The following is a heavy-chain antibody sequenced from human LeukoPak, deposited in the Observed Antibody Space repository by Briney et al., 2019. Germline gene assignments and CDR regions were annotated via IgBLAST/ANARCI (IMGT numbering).Heavy chain of an antibody. J-gene: IGHJ4*02. CDR3: ARVAYYCSGGSCYSWCFDY. CDR2: IYSGGST. D-gene: IGHD2-15*01. V-gene: IGHV3-53*01. CDR1: GFTVSSNY. Sequence: GGSLRLSCAASGFTVSSNYMSWVRRAPGKGLEWVSVIYSGGSTYYADSVKGRFTISRDNSKNTLYLQMNSLRAEDTAVYYCARVAYYCSGGSCYSWCFDYWGQGTLVTVSS.